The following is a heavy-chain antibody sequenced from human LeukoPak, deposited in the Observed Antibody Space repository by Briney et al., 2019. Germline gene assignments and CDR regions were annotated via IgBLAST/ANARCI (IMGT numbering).Heavy chain of an antibody. CDR1: GLTFDDYA. Sequence: GRSLRLSCAASGLTFDDYAMNWVRQAPGKGLEGVSGISWTTGNIAYADSVKGRFTIIRDNAKNSLYLQVNTLRAEDTALYYCAKGGAAVDNYWYFDRWGRGTLVTVTS. J-gene: IGHJ2*01. D-gene: IGHD6-13*01. CDR2: ISWTTGNI. V-gene: IGHV3-9*01. CDR3: AKGGAAVDNYWYFDR.